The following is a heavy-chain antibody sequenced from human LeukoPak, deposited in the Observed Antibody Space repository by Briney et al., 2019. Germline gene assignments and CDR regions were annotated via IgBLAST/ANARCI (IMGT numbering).Heavy chain of an antibody. J-gene: IGHJ5*02. V-gene: IGHV1-8*01. D-gene: IGHD6-13*01. CDR2: MNPNSGNT. CDR1: RYTFTSYD. CDR3: VRVLAANYGLYNWFDP. Sequence: GASVKVSCKASRYTFTSYDINWVRQATGQGLEWMGLMNPNSGNTGYAQKFQGRVTMTRNTSISTAYMELSSLRSEDTAVYYCVRVLAANYGLYNWFDPWRQGTVVPVSS.